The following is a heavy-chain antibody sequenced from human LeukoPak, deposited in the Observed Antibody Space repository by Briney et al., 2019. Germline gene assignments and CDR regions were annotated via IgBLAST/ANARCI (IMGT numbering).Heavy chain of an antibody. Sequence: GGSLRLSCAASGFTFSSYAMSWVRQAPGKGLEWVSAISGSGGSTYYADSVKGRFTISRDNSKNTLYLQMNSLRAEDTAVYYCAKEGFEYYYDSSGSIPYWGQGTLVTVSS. J-gene: IGHJ4*02. D-gene: IGHD3-22*01. CDR2: ISGSGGST. CDR3: AKEGFEYYYDSSGSIPY. V-gene: IGHV3-23*01. CDR1: GFTFSSYA.